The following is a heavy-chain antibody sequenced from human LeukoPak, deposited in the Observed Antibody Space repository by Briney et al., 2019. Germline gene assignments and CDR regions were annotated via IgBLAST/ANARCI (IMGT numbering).Heavy chain of an antibody. CDR2: ISSSSSTI. Sequence: PGRSLRLSCAASGFTFSSYAMHWVRQAPGKGLEWVSYISSSSSTIYYADSVKGRFTISRDNAKNSLYLKMNSLRAEDTAVYYCASSVGATWSDYYYYGMDVWGQGTTVTVSS. D-gene: IGHD1-26*01. V-gene: IGHV3-48*04. CDR1: GFTFSSYA. J-gene: IGHJ6*02. CDR3: ASSVGATWSDYYYYGMDV.